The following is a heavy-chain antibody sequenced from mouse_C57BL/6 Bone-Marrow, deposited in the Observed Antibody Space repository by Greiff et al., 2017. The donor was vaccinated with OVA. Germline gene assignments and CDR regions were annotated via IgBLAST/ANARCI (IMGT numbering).Heavy chain of an antibody. D-gene: IGHD1-1*01. CDR1: GYTFTSYD. V-gene: IGHV1-85*01. J-gene: IGHJ1*03. Sequence: VQLQQSGPELVKPGASVKLSCKASGYTFTSYDINWVKQRPGQGLEWIGWIYPRDGSTKYNEKFKGKATLTVDTSSSTAYMELHSLTSEDSAVYFCARSRGDYGSSRGWYFDVWGTGTTVTVSS. CDR2: IYPRDGST. CDR3: ARSRGDYGSSRGWYFDV.